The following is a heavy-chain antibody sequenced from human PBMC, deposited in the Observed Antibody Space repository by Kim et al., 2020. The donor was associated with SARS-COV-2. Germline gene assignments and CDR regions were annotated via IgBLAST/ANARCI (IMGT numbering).Heavy chain of an antibody. V-gene: IGHV6-1*01. CDR2: TYYRSKWYN. J-gene: IGHJ6*02. CDR3: ARGGGYSYGFTYYYGMDV. CDR1: GDSVSSNSAA. Sequence: SQTLSLTCAISGDSVSSNSAAWNWIRQSPSRGLEWLGRTYYRSKWYNDYAVSVKSRITINPDTSKNQFSLQLNSVTPEDTAVYYCARGGGYSYGFTYYYGMDVRGQGTTVTVSS. D-gene: IGHD5-18*01.